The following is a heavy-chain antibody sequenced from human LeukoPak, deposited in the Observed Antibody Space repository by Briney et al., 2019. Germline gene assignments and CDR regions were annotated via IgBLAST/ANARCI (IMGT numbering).Heavy chain of an antibody. V-gene: IGHV3-15*01. J-gene: IGHJ4*02. CDR2: IKSKTSGGTA. D-gene: IGHD3/OR15-3a*01. Sequence: GGSLRLSCAASGFTFSNAWVSWVRQAPGKGLEWVGRIKSKTSGGTADYAAPVKGRFTISRDDSKNTLYLQMNSLKTEDTAVYYRTGDFWTGDYWGQGTLVTVSS. CDR3: TGDFWTGDY. CDR1: GFTFSNAW.